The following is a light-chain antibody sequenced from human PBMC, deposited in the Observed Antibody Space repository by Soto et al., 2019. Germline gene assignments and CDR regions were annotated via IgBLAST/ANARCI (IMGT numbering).Light chain of an antibody. J-gene: IGLJ3*02. CDR2: DDS. Sequence: SYELTQPPSVSVAPGQTARITCGGNNIGSKSVHWYQQKQGQAPVLVVYDDSDRPSGIPERFAGSNSGNTATLTISRVEAGDEADYYCQVWDSSSDPLFGGGTKLTVL. CDR3: QVWDSSSDPL. V-gene: IGLV3-21*02. CDR1: NIGSKS.